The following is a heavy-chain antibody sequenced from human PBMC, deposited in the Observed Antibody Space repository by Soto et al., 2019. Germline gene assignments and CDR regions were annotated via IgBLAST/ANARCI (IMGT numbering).Heavy chain of an antibody. D-gene: IGHD3-3*01. Sequence: QLHLLQSGAVVKKPGASVTVSCSASGYPVTAYYMHWVRQGPGRGLEWMGGINPATGAAKYTQTFQGVVTLPRDTSSSTVYRELSGLPSEDTAVFYCARGGGVGVAGSAAFDMWGQGNLVTVSS. CDR3: ARGGGVGVAGSAAFDM. CDR1: GYPVTAYY. CDR2: INPATGAA. J-gene: IGHJ3*02. V-gene: IGHV1-2*02.